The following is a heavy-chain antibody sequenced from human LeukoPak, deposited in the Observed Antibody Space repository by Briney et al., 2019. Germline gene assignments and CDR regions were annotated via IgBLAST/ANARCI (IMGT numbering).Heavy chain of an antibody. CDR1: GYTFTSYG. V-gene: IGHV1-69*13. CDR2: IIPIFGTA. D-gene: IGHD1-26*01. Sequence: SVKVSCKASGYTFTSYGISWVRQAPGQGLEWMGGIIPIFGTANYAQKFQGRVTITADEATSTAYMELSSLRSEDTAVYYCARGIVGATIDYWGQGTLVTVSS. CDR3: ARGIVGATIDY. J-gene: IGHJ4*02.